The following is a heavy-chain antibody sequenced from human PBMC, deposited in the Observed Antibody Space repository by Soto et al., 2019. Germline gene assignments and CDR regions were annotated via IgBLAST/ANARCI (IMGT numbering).Heavy chain of an antibody. V-gene: IGHV4-31*03. CDR1: GDSVSSGGAY. CDR3: ARLKSRYYKIISSSFDY. D-gene: IGHD3-10*01. CDR2: IYYSGSA. J-gene: IGHJ4*02. Sequence: QVQLQESGPGLVKPSQTLSLTCTVSGDSVSSGGAYWSWIRQHPGKGREWLGYIYYSGSANYTPSLKSRLTISLATSQNQVSLRLSSVTAADTAVYYCARLKSRYYKIISSSFDYWGRGTLVTVSS.